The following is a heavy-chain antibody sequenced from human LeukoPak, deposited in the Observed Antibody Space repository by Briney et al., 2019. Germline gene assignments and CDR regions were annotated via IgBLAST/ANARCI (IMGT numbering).Heavy chain of an antibody. CDR2: IIPIFGTA. Sequence: SVKVSCKASGGTFSSYAISWVRQAPGQGLEWMGRIIPIFGTANYAQKFQGRVTITTDESTSTAYMELSGLRSEDTAVYYCASHLYRRARGDYYYYMDVWGIGTTVTVSS. CDR3: ASHLYRRARGDYYYYMDV. CDR1: GGTFSSYA. J-gene: IGHJ6*03. V-gene: IGHV1-69*05. D-gene: IGHD3-10*01.